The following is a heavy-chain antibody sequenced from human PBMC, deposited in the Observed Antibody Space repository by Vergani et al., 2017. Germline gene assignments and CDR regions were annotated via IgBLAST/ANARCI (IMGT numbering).Heavy chain of an antibody. D-gene: IGHD2-2*01. CDR2: ISAYNGNT. Sequence: QVQLVQSGAEVKKPGASVKVSCKASGYTFTSYGISWVRQAPGQGLEWMGWISAYNGNTNYAQKLQGRVTMTTDTSTSTAYMELRSLRSDDTAVYYCARDRGFVVVPAAIPRWFDPWGQGTLVTVSS. V-gene: IGHV1-18*01. CDR3: ARDRGFVVVPAAIPRWFDP. CDR1: GYTFTSYG. J-gene: IGHJ5*02.